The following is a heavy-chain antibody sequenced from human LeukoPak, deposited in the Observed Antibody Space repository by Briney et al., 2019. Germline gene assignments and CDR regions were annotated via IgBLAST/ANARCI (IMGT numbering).Heavy chain of an antibody. CDR2: IYTSGST. D-gene: IGHD6-13*01. Sequence: SETLSLTCTVSGGSISSYYWSWIRQPPGKGLEWIGYIYTSGSTNYNPSLKSRVTISVDTSKNQFSLKLSSVTAADTAVYHCARHGGSSSLGYYYMDVWGKGTTVTVSS. J-gene: IGHJ6*03. CDR3: ARHGGSSSLGYYYMDV. CDR1: GGSISSYY. V-gene: IGHV4-4*09.